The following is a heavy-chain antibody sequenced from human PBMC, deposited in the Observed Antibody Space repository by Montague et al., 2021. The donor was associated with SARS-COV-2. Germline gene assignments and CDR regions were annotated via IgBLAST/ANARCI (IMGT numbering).Heavy chain of an antibody. Sequence: SETLSLTCTVPGGFISSSYWSWIRQPPGKGLEWIGYTYHSGNTNYNPSLKSRVTTSIDTSMNQFSLSLSSMTAADTAVYFCARDLLPPRTAIKTNFFGLDVGGQGTTVIVS. V-gene: IGHV4-59*01. D-gene: IGHD2-21*02. J-gene: IGHJ6*02. CDR2: TYHSGNT. CDR1: GGFISSSY. CDR3: ARDLLPPRTAIKTNFFGLDV.